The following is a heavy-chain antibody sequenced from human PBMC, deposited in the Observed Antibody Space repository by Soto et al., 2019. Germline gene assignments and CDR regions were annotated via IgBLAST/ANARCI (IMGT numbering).Heavy chain of an antibody. CDR3: ATELGAAARDYYYYYGMDV. CDR2: INSYGSST. V-gene: IGHV3-74*01. D-gene: IGHD6-6*01. CDR1: GFTFSRYW. J-gene: IGHJ6*02. Sequence: GGSLRLSCAASGFTFSRYWMHWVRQAPGKGLVWVSRINSYGSSTHYADSVKGRFTISRDNSKNTLYLQMNSLRAEDTAVYYCATELGAAARDYYYYYGMDVWGQGTTVTVSS.